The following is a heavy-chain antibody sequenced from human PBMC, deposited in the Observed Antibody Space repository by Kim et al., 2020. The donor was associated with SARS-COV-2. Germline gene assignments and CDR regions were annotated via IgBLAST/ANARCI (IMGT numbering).Heavy chain of an antibody. CDR2: IYTSGST. CDR1: GGSISSGSYY. J-gene: IGHJ6*02. V-gene: IGHV4-61*02. CDR3: AREERFWSGYSYGMDV. D-gene: IGHD3-3*01. Sequence: SETLSLTCTVSGGSISSGSYYWSWIRQPAGKGLEWIGRIYTSGSTNYNPSLKSRVTISVDTSKNQFSLKLSSVTAADTAVYYCAREERFWSGYSYGMDVCGQGTTVTVSS.